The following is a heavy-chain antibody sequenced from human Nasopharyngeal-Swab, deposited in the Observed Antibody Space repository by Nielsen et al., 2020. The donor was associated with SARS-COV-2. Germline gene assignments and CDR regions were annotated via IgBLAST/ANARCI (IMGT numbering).Heavy chain of an antibody. V-gene: IGHV3-7*03. Sequence: GESLKISCAASGFTFSRLSMTWVRQAPGKGLEWVANVNEDGSAQYYVDSVKGRFTISRDNARNSLFLQMNSLRAEDTAVYYCATGTWFGYWGQGTLVTVSS. CDR3: ATGTWFGY. J-gene: IGHJ5*01. CDR1: GFTFSRLS. CDR2: VNEDGSAQ.